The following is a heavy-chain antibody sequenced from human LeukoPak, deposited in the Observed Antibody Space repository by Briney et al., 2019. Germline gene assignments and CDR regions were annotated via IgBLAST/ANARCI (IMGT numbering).Heavy chain of an antibody. CDR2: IYHSGST. Sequence: SETLSLTCAVSGGSISSSGYSWSWIRQPPGKGLEWIGYIYHSGSTYYNPSLKSRVTISVDRSKNQFSLKLSSVTAADTAVYYCARVDPYSASYFDYWGQGTLVTVSS. J-gene: IGHJ4*02. CDR3: ARVDPYSASYFDY. D-gene: IGHD1-26*01. V-gene: IGHV4-30-2*01. CDR1: GGSISSSGYS.